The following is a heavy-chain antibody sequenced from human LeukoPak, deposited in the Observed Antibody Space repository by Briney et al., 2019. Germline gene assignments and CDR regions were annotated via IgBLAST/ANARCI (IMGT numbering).Heavy chain of an antibody. Sequence: ASVKVSCKASGYTFTSYDINWVRQATGQGLEWMGWMNPNSGNTGYAQKFQGRVTMTRNTSISTAYMELSSLRSEDTAVYYCARGSAARLITYYYYYYMDVRGKGTTVTVSS. CDR1: GYTFTSYD. V-gene: IGHV1-8*01. CDR2: MNPNSGNT. CDR3: ARGSAARLITYYYYYYMDV. D-gene: IGHD6-6*01. J-gene: IGHJ6*03.